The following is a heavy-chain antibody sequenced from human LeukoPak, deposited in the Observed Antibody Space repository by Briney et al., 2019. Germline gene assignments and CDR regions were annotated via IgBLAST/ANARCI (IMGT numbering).Heavy chain of an antibody. D-gene: IGHD3-22*01. V-gene: IGHV4-59*01. CDR2: IYYSGST. J-gene: IGHJ2*01. CDR3: ARDRGRPYYYDSSGYHWYFDL. CDR1: GGSISNYY. Sequence: SETLSLTCTVSGGSISNYYWTWIRQPPGKGLEWIGYIYYSGSTNYNPSLKSRVTISVDTSKNQFSLKLSSVTAADTAVYYCARDRGRPYYYDSSGYHWYFDLWGRGTLVTVSS.